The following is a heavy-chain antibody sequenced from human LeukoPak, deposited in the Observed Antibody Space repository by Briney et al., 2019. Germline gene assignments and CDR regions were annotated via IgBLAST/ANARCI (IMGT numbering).Heavy chain of an antibody. V-gene: IGHV4-59*01. CDR3: ARHYYDGSGYYLALSE. J-gene: IGHJ1*01. D-gene: IGHD3-22*01. CDR1: GGSISSYY. CDR2: IYYSGST. Sequence: PSETLSLTCTVSGGSISSYYWSWIRQPPGKGLEWIGYIYYSGSTNYNPSLKSRVTISVDTSKNQFSLKLSSVTAADTAVYYCARHYYDGSGYYLALSEWGQGTLVTVSS.